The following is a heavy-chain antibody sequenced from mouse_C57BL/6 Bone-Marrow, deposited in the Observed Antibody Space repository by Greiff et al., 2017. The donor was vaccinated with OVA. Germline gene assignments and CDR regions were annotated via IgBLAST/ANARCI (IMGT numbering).Heavy chain of an antibody. V-gene: IGHV1-81*01. CDR1: GYTFTSYG. CDR3: ARSMYGSSPYYAMDY. D-gene: IGHD1-1*01. J-gene: IGHJ4*01. Sequence: QVQLQQSGAELARPGASVKLSCKASGYTFTSYGISWVKQSTGQGLEWIGEIYPRSGNTYYTEKFKGKATLTADKSSSTAYMELRSLTSEDSAVYFCARSMYGSSPYYAMDYWGQGTSVTVSS. CDR2: IYPRSGNT.